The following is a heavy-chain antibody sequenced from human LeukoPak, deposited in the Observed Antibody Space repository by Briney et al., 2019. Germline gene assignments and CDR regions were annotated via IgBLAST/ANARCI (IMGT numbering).Heavy chain of an antibody. CDR2: LSYDGNYK. CDR3: ARDGSYLDY. J-gene: IGHJ4*02. V-gene: IGHV3-30*03. CDR1: GFTFSSYG. Sequence: GGSLRLSCAASGFTFSSYGMHWVRQAPGKGLEWVAVLSYDGNYKYYADSVKGRFAISRDNSENTLYLQMNSLRAEDTAVYYCARDGSYLDYWGQGTLVTVSS.